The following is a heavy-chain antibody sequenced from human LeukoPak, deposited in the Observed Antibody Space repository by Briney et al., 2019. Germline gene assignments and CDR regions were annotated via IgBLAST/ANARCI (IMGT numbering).Heavy chain of an antibody. Sequence: PSETLSLTCTVSGGSISSGVYYWSWIRQPPGKGLEWIGYIYYSGSTYYNPSLKSRVTISVDTSKNQFSLKLSSVTAADTAVYYCARGDTAMVTRYFDYWGQGTLVTVSS. CDR1: GGSISSGVYY. CDR3: ARGDTAMVTRYFDY. V-gene: IGHV4-30-4*01. D-gene: IGHD5-18*01. CDR2: IYYSGST. J-gene: IGHJ4*02.